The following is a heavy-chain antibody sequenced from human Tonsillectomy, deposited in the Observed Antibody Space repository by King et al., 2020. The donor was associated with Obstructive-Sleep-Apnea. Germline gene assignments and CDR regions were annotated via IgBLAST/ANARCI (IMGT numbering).Heavy chain of an antibody. V-gene: IGHV1-18*04. J-gene: IGHJ4*02. CDR2: SSAYNGNT. CDR1: GYTFTSYG. Sequence: QLVQSGAEVKKPGASVKVSCKASGYTFTSYGITWVRQAPGQGLEWMGWSSAYNGNTNYEQKLQDRVTMTTDTSTSTAYMELRSLRSDDTAVYYCARLGVGCSGGSCYSGDYWGQGTLVTVSS. CDR3: ARLGVGCSGGSCYSGDY. D-gene: IGHD2-15*01.